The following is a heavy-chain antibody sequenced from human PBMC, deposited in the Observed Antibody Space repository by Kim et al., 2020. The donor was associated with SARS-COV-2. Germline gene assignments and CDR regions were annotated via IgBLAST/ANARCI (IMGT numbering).Heavy chain of an antibody. D-gene: IGHD3-10*01. CDR3: AKALPPSPYGSGSYRDRGYYSYYGMDV. J-gene: IGHJ6*02. Sequence: GGSLRLSCAASGFTFTIYEMSWVSQAAGKGLEWGSVISRGGSSKYYADSVKGLFTISRDKSKNTLYLQMNSRRAEDPAVYYCAKALPPSPYGSGSYRDRGYYSYYGMDVWGQRATVTVSS. CDR2: ISRGGSSK. CDR1: GFTFTIYE. V-gene: IGHV3-23*03.